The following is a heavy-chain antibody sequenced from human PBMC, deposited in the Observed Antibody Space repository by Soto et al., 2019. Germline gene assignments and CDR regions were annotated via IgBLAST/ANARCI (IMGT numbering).Heavy chain of an antibody. CDR2: INPNSGGT. J-gene: IGHJ6*03. D-gene: IGHD6-19*01. V-gene: IGHV1-2*04. CDR3: GSAPGPSVRADYKDV. Sequence: APVKVSRKASGYTITSSYLHCVRRAPGERHEWRGWINPNSGGTNYAQKFQGWVTRTRDTSISTAYMELSRLRSDDTAVYYCGSAPGPSVRADYKDVWRKRTTVTVS. CDR1: GYTITSSY.